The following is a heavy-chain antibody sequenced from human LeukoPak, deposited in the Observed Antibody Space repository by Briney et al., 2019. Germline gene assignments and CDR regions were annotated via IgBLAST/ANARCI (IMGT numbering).Heavy chain of an antibody. CDR1: GGSISSYY. D-gene: IGHD3-9*01. CDR2: IYYSGST. Sequence: SETLSLTCTVSGGSISSYYWSWIRQPPGKGLEWIGYIYYSGSTNYNPSLKSRVTISVDTSKNQFSLKLSSVTVADTAVYYCARDRSPYYDILTGYSYYYYYMDVWGKGTTVTVSS. J-gene: IGHJ6*03. V-gene: IGHV4-59*01. CDR3: ARDRSPYYDILTGYSYYYYYMDV.